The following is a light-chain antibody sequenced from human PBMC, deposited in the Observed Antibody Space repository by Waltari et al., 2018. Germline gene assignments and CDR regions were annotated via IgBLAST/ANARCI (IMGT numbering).Light chain of an antibody. CDR2: GAS. Sequence: DIQMTQSPSTLSASVGDRVTMTCRASQSISNWLAWYQQKPGKAPKFLIYGASSLETGVPSRFSGSGSGTEFTLTISSLQPDDFATYYCQQYNGSPLTFGQGTKVEIK. CDR1: QSISNW. CDR3: QQYNGSPLT. J-gene: IGKJ1*01. V-gene: IGKV1-5*03.